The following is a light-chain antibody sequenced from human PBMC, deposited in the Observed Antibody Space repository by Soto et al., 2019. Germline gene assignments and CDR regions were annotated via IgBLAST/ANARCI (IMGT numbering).Light chain of an antibody. J-gene: IGKJ1*01. V-gene: IGKV3-20*01. CDR3: QQYGNSPLT. CDR2: GAS. Sequence: EIVLTQSPGTLSLSPGERATLSCRASQSVSSSYLAWYQQKPGQAPRLLIYGASSRATGIPDRFSGSGSGTDFTLTISRLEPEDSAVYYCQQYGNSPLTFGQGTMVEFK. CDR1: QSVSSSY.